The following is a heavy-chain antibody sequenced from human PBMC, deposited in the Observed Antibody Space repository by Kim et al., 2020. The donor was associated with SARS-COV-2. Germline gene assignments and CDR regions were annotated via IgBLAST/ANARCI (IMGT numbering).Heavy chain of an antibody. Sequence: YADSVKGRFTTSRENANNSLHLQMNSLRDGDTALYYCARGFKGLWYFDLWGRGTLVTVSS. V-gene: IGHV3-13*01. CDR3: ARGFKGLWYFDL. J-gene: IGHJ2*01.